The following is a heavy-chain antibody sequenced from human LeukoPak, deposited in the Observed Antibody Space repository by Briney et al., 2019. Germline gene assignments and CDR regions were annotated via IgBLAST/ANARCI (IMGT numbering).Heavy chain of an antibody. D-gene: IGHD5-24*01. CDR2: ISYDGSNK. J-gene: IGHJ4*02. V-gene: IGHV3-30*01. Sequence: GGSLRLSCAASGFTFSSYAMHWVRQAPGKGLEWVAVISYDGSNKYYADSVKGRFTISRDNSKNTLYLQMNSLRAEDTAVYYCASGRDGYNHNGNLDYWGQGTLVTVSS. CDR3: ASGRDGYNHNGNLDY. CDR1: GFTFSSYA.